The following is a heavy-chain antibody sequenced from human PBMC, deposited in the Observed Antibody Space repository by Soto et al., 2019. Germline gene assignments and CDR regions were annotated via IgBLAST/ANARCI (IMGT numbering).Heavy chain of an antibody. CDR1: GFTFSSYG. D-gene: IGHD6-13*01. CDR3: ARDIEQQLVLSGTPIDY. V-gene: IGHV3-33*01. J-gene: IGHJ4*02. Sequence: GGSLRLSCAASGFTFSSYGMHWVRQAPGKGLEWVAVIWYDGSNKYYADSVKGRFTISRDNSKNTLYLQMNSLRAEDTAVYYCARDIEQQLVLSGTPIDYWGQGTLVTVSS. CDR2: IWYDGSNK.